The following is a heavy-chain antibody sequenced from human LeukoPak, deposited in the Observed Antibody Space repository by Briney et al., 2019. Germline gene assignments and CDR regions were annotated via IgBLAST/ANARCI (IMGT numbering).Heavy chain of an antibody. Sequence: PSETLSLTCTVSGGSISSGGYYWSWIRQPAGKGLEWIGRIYTSGSTNYSPSLKSRVTISVDTSKNQFSLKLSSVTAADTAVYYCARNVAPGYGDFNWFDPWGQGTLVTVSS. D-gene: IGHD4-17*01. J-gene: IGHJ5*02. CDR3: ARNVAPGYGDFNWFDP. CDR1: GGSISSGGYY. V-gene: IGHV4-61*02. CDR2: IYTSGST.